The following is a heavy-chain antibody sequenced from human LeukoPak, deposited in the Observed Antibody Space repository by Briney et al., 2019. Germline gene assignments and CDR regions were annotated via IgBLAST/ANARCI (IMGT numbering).Heavy chain of an antibody. J-gene: IGHJ4*02. V-gene: IGHV3-7*01. CDR2: IKQEGSEK. CDR1: GFTFTSFW. CDR3: VGSGWQVYFDF. Sequence: PGGSLRLSCAASGFTFTSFWMTWVRQAAGKGLEWVANIKQEGSEKYYVDSVKGRFTISRDNDKNSVYLQMSSLRAEDTAVYFCVGSGWQVYFDFWGQGTLVTVSS. D-gene: IGHD6-19*01.